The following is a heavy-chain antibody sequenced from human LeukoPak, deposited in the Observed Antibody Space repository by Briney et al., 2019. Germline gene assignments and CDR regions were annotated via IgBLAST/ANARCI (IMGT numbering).Heavy chain of an antibody. J-gene: IGHJ4*02. CDR1: GFTFSSYA. CDR3: ARHTTSGDCNGGSCPFDY. Sequence: GSLRLSCAASGFTFSSYAMSWVRQPPGKGLEWIGEINFSGSTNYNPSLKSRVTMSVDTSKHQFSLTLSSVTAADTAVFYCARHTTSGDCNGGSCPFDYWGQGNLVTVSS. CDR2: INFSGST. V-gene: IGHV4-34*01. D-gene: IGHD2-15*01.